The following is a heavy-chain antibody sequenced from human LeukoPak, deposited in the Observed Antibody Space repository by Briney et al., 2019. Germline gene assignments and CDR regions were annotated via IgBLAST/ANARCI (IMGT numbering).Heavy chain of an antibody. D-gene: IGHD5-24*01. Sequence: SETLSLTCAVSGYSISSGYYWGWIRQPPGKGLEGIGSIYHSGSTYYNPSLKSRVTISVDTSKNQYSLKLSSVTAADTAVYYCARDRLQFRVSFDGWGQGTLVTVSS. CDR3: ARDRLQFRVSFDG. CDR1: GYSISSGYY. CDR2: IYHSGST. J-gene: IGHJ4*02. V-gene: IGHV4-38-2*02.